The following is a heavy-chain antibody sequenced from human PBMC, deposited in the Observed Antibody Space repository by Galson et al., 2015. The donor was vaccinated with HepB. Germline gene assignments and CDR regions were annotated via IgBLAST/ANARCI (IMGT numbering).Heavy chain of an antibody. J-gene: IGHJ4*02. D-gene: IGHD3-22*01. V-gene: IGHV3-30*18. CDR1: GFTFSSYG. CDR3: ANGPYYYDSSGYADY. CDR2: ISYDGSNK. Sequence: SLRLSCAASGFTFSSYGMHWVRQAPGKGLEWVAVISYDGSNKYYADSVKGRFTISRDNSKNTLYLQMNSLRAEDTAVYYCANGPYYYDSSGYADYWGQGTLVTVSS.